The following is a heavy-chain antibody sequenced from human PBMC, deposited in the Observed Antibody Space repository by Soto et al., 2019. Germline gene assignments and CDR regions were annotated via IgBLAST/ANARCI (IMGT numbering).Heavy chain of an antibody. CDR2: ISAYNGNT. CDR3: ARMDYYGSGGYYGSGSYYKPYYYYYMDV. Sequence: ASVKVSCKASGYTFTSYGISWVRQAPGQGLEWMGWISAYNGNTNYAQKLQGRVTMTTDTSTSTAYMELRSLRSDDTAVYYCARMDYYGSGGYYGSGSYYKPYYYYYMDVWGKGTTVTVSS. J-gene: IGHJ6*03. D-gene: IGHD3-10*01. V-gene: IGHV1-18*01. CDR1: GYTFTSYG.